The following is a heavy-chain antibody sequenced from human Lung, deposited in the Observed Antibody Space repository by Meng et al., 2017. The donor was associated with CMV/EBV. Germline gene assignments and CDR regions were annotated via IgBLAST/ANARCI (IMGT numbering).Heavy chain of an antibody. D-gene: IGHD1-26*01. V-gene: IGHV3-30*02. CDR2: IRYDGSNK. CDR1: GFTFSSYG. CDR3: AKDYSFDY. J-gene: IGHJ4*02. Sequence: SWAASGFTFSSYGMHWVRQAPGKGLEWVAFIRYDGSNKYYADSVKGRFTISRDNSRNTLYLQMNSLRAEDTAVYYCAKDYSFDYWGQGTLVTVSS.